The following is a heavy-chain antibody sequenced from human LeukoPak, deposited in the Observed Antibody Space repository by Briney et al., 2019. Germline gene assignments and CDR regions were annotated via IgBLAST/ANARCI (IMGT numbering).Heavy chain of an antibody. J-gene: IGHJ6*02. CDR2: ISAYNGNT. D-gene: IGHD5-18*01. Sequence: HGASVKVSCKASGYTFTSYGISWVRQAPGQGLEWMGWISAYNGNTNYAQKLQGRVTMTTDTSTSTAYMELRSLRSDDTAVYYCARVLIWIQLSVYYYGMDVWGQGTTVTVSS. V-gene: IGHV1-18*01. CDR1: GYTFTSYG. CDR3: ARVLIWIQLSVYYYGMDV.